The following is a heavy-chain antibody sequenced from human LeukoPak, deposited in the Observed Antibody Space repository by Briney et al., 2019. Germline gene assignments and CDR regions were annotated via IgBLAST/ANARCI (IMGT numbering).Heavy chain of an antibody. CDR1: GGSISSYY. D-gene: IGHD3-3*01. Sequence: SETLSLTCTVSGGSISSYYWSWIRQPPGKGLEWIGYIYYSGSTNYNPSLKSRVTISVDTSKNQFSLKLSSVTAAHTAVYYCAREGSYYDFWSGFIYWGQGTLVTVSS. J-gene: IGHJ4*02. CDR3: AREGSYYDFWSGFIY. V-gene: IGHV4-59*01. CDR2: IYYSGST.